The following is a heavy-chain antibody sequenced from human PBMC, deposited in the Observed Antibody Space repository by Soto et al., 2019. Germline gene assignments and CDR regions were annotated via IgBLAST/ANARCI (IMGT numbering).Heavy chain of an antibody. CDR2: ISSSSSTI. D-gene: IGHD4-17*01. V-gene: IGHV3-48*01. CDR3: AREPPPDYGDYAVYGMDV. CDR1: GFTFSSYS. J-gene: IGHJ6*02. Sequence: GSLRLSCAASGFTFSSYSMNWVRQAPGKGLEWVSYISSSSSTIYYADSVRGRFTISRDNSKNTLYLQMNSLRAEDTAVYYCAREPPPDYGDYAVYGMDVWGQGTTVTVSS.